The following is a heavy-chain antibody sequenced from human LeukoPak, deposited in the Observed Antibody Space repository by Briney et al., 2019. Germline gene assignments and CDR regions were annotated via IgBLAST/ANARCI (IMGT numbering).Heavy chain of an antibody. CDR1: GFTFSNAW. D-gene: IGHD3-16*02. CDR3: TTGPKSDYVWGSYRYTDY. J-gene: IGHJ4*02. V-gene: IGHV3-15*01. Sequence: PGGSLRLSCAASGFTFSNAWMSWVRQAPGKGLEWDGRIKSKTDGGTTDYASPVKGRFAMSRDDSKNTLYLQMHSLKTEDTGVYYCTTGPKSDYVWGSYRYTDYWGQGTLVTVSS. CDR2: IKSKTDGGTT.